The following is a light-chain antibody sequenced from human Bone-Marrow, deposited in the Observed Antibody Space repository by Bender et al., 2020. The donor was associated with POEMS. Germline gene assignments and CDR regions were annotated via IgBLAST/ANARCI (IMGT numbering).Light chain of an antibody. CDR2: DVT. V-gene: IGLV2-14*02. Sequence: QSALTQPRSVSGSPGQSVTISCTGTSSDVGTYNLVSWYQQYPGQAPKLMIYDVTIRPSGVSNRFSGSKSGNTASLTISGLQSEDEADYYCTSYTSSSTLVVFGGGTKLTVL. J-gene: IGLJ2*01. CDR3: TSYTSSSTLVV. CDR1: SSDVGTYNL.